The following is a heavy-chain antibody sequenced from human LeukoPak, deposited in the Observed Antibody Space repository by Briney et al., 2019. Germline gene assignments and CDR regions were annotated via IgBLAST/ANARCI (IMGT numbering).Heavy chain of an antibody. J-gene: IGHJ4*02. CDR2: ILYDGSKK. Sequence: GGSLRLSCAASGFTFSSYGMHWVRQAPGKGLEWVAVILYDGSKKYYADSVKGRFTISRDNSKNTLYLQMNSLRAEDTAVYYCAKDRDGYNFWYFDYWGQGTLVTVSS. CDR3: AKDRDGYNFWYFDY. D-gene: IGHD5-24*01. CDR1: GFTFSSYG. V-gene: IGHV3-30*18.